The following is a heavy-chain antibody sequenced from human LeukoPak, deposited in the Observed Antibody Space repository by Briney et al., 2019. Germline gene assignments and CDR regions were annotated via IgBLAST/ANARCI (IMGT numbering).Heavy chain of an antibody. J-gene: IGHJ4*02. D-gene: IGHD3-16*01. V-gene: IGHV3-23*01. CDR3: AKGYYDYVWGSYYFDY. CDR2: ISGSGGST. Sequence: GGSLRLSCAASGFTFSSYAMSWVRQAPGKGLEWVSAISGSGGSTYYADSVKGRFTISRDNSRDALYLQMNSLRAEDTAVYYCAKGYYDYVWGSYYFDYWGQGTLVTVSS. CDR1: GFTFSSYA.